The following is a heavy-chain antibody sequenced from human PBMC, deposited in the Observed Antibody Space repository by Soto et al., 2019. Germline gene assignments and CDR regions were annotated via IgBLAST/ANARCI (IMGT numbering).Heavy chain of an antibody. V-gene: IGHV1-58*02. D-gene: IGHD3-22*01. CDR3: AADLYDSSGYWPDAFDI. Sequence: SVKVSCKASGYTLTGYYMHWLRQAPGQGLEWIGWIVVGSGNTNYAQKFQERVTITRDMSTSTAYMELSSLRSEDTAVYYCAADLYDSSGYWPDAFDIWGQGTMVTVSS. CDR1: GYTLTGYY. J-gene: IGHJ3*02. CDR2: IVVGSGNT.